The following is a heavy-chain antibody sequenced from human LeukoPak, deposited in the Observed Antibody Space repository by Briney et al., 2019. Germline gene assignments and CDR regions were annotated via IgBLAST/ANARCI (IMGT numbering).Heavy chain of an antibody. D-gene: IGHD6-13*01. CDR1: GFTFSSYG. CDR3: ARDPLDSSSWLNDAFDI. CDR2: ISYDGSNK. V-gene: IGHV3-30*03. Sequence: PGGSLRLSCAASGFTFSSYGMHWVRQAPGKGLEWVAVISYDGSNKYYADSVKGRFTISRDNSKNTLYLQMNSLRAEDTAVYYCARDPLDSSSWLNDAFDIWGQGTMVTVSS. J-gene: IGHJ3*02.